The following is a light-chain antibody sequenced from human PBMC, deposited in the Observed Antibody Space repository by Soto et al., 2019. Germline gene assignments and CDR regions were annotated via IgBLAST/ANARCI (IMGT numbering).Light chain of an antibody. Sequence: QSVLTQPPSASGSPGQSVTISCTGTSSDVGGYNYVSWYQQHPGKAPKLMISEVSKRPSGVPDRFSGSKSGNMASLTVSGLQAEDEADYYCSSFAGNNNLVFGGGTKLTVL. CDR1: SSDVGGYNY. CDR2: EVS. J-gene: IGLJ2*01. V-gene: IGLV2-8*01. CDR3: SSFAGNNNLV.